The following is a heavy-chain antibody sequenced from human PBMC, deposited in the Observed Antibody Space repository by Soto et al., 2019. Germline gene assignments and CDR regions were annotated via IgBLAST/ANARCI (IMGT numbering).Heavy chain of an antibody. V-gene: IGHV2-26*01. CDR3: ARRHLAVAVSPWFDP. J-gene: IGHJ5*02. Sequence: QVTLKESGPVLVKPTETLTLRCTVSGLSITDSEMGVSWIRQPPGQPLEWLAHIDSSGEKSYRTFLKNRLAISKDTTKSQIVVTMTNMGTADTTTYYCARRHLAVAVSPWFDPWGQGIPVTVSS. D-gene: IGHD6-19*01. CDR1: GLSITDSEMG. CDR2: IDSSGEK.